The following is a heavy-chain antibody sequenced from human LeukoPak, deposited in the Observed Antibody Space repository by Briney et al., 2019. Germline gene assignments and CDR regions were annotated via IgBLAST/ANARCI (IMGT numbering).Heavy chain of an antibody. Sequence: GGSLRLSCAASGFTFANYAMNWVRQAPGKGLEWVSGFSGDSSTFYADSVKGRFTISRDSSKNTLYLQMNSLRAEDTALYYRAKGPLVYGTHWGQGTLVTVSS. D-gene: IGHD3-10*01. J-gene: IGHJ4*02. CDR1: GFTFANYA. CDR3: AKGPLVYGTH. V-gene: IGHV3-23*01. CDR2: FSGDSST.